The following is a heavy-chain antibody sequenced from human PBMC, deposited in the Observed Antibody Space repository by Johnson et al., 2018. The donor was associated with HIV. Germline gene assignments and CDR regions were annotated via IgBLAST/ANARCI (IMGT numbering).Heavy chain of an antibody. CDR3: AKGWDPMTTVNTLAFEI. CDR2: INWNGGST. D-gene: IGHD4-11*01. Sequence: VQLVESGGDLVQPGGSLRLSCAASGFTFDDYDMTWVRQPPGKGLEWVSGINWNGGSTGYADSVKGRFTISRDNAKNSLYLQMNTLRAEDAAVYYFAKGWDPMTTVNTLAFEIWGQGTMVTVSS. J-gene: IGHJ3*02. V-gene: IGHV3-20*04. CDR1: GFTFDDYD.